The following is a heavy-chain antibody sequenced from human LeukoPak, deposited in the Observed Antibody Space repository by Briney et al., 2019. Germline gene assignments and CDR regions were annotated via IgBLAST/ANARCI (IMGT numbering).Heavy chain of an antibody. CDR1: GFTFSSYA. CDR2: ISYDGSNK. D-gene: IGHD1-7*01. Sequence: ETGGSLRLSCAASGFTFSSYAMHWVRQAPGKGLEWVAAISYDGSNKYYAESVKGRFTISRDNSKNTLYLQMNSLRPEGTTVYYCARSIRNNRYNWNYPLLDYWGQGTLVTVSS. CDR3: ARSIRNNRYNWNYPLLDY. V-gene: IGHV3-30*03. J-gene: IGHJ4*02.